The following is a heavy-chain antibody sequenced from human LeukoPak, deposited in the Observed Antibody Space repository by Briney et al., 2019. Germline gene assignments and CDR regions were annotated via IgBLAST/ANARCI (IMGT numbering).Heavy chain of an antibody. CDR3: ARSPRVPTVVAQENWFDP. J-gene: IGHJ5*02. Sequence: PSETLSLTCTVSGGSISSSSYYWGWIRQPPGKGLEWIGRIYTSGSTNYNPSLKSRVTMSVDTSKNQFSLKLSSVTAADTAVYYCARSPRVPTVVAQENWFDPWGQGTLVTVSS. D-gene: IGHD4-23*01. V-gene: IGHV4-39*07. CDR1: GGSISSSSYY. CDR2: IYTSGST.